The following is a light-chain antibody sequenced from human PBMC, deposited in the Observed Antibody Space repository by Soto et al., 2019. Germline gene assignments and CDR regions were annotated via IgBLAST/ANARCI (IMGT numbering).Light chain of an antibody. CDR3: SSYTGSSTYV. CDR1: SSDVGSYNR. CDR2: EVS. J-gene: IGLJ1*01. V-gene: IGLV2-18*02. Sequence: QSVLTQAPSVSGSPGQSVSISCTGTSSDVGSYNRVSWYQQPPGTAPKLMIYEVSNRPSGVPDRFSGSKSGNTASLTISGLQAEDEADYYCSSYTGSSTYVFGTGTKVTVL.